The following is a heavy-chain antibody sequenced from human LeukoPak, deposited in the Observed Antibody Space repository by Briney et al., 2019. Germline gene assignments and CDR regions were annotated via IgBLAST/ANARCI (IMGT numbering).Heavy chain of an antibody. D-gene: IGHD2-2*01. CDR3: ARECSSNSCPFDY. CDR2: MNPNRGNT. CDR1: GYTFTNYD. Sequence: ASVKVSCKASGYTFTNYDINWVRQATGQGLEWMGWMNPNRGNTGYAQKFQDRITITRNTSISTAYMELSSLRSDDTAVYYCARECSSNSCPFDYWGQGTLVTVSS. V-gene: IGHV1-8*03. J-gene: IGHJ4*02.